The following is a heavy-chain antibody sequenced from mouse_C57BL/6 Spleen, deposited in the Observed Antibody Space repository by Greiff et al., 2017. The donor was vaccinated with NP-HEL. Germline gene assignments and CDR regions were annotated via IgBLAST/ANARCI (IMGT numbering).Heavy chain of an antibody. V-gene: IGHV5-17*01. J-gene: IGHJ2*01. CDR3: AIYYSNYLDY. D-gene: IGHD2-5*01. Sequence: EVKVVESGGGLVKPGGSLKLSCAASGFTFSDYGMHWVRQAPEKGLEWVAYISSGSSTIYYADTVKGRFTISRDNAKNTLFLQMTSLRSEDTAMYYCAIYYSNYLDYWGQGTTLTVSS. CDR2: ISSGSSTI. CDR1: GFTFSDYG.